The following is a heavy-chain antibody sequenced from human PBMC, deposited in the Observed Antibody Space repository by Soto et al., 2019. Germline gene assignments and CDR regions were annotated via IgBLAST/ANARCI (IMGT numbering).Heavy chain of an antibody. CDR2: ISYDGSNK. D-gene: IGHD2-15*01. V-gene: IGHV3-30*18. CDR1: GFTFGSYG. Sequence: QVQLVESGGGVVQPGRSLRLSCAASGFTFGSYGMHWVRQAPGKGLEWVAIISYDGSNKYYADSVKGRFTISRDSSKNTLYLQMNSLKAEDTAVYYCAKDAGAVVVAASITYFDYWGHGTLVTVSS. J-gene: IGHJ4*01. CDR3: AKDAGAVVVAASITYFDY.